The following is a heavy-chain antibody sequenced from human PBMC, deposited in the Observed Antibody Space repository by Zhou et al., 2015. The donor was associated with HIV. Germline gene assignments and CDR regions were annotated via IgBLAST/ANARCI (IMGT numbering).Heavy chain of an antibody. CDR1: GGTFSSYA. V-gene: IGHV1-69*01. J-gene: IGHJ4*02. Sequence: QVQLVQSGAEVKKPGSSVKVSCKASGGTFSSYAISWVRQAPGQGLEWMGGIIPIFGTANYAQKFQGRVTITADESTSTAYMELSSLRSEDTAVYYCASNPSFSCSSTSCLYYFDYWGQGTLVTVSS. CDR2: IIPIFGTA. CDR3: ASNPSFSCSSTSCLYYFDY. D-gene: IGHD2-2*01.